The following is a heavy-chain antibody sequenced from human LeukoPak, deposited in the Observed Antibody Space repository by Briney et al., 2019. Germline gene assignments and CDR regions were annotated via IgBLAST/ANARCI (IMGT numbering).Heavy chain of an antibody. CDR2: IYYSGST. Sequence: ASETLSLTCTVSGGSISSSSYYWGWIRQPPGKGLEWIGSIYYSGSTYYNPSLKSRVTISVDTSKNQFSLKLSSVTAADTAVYYCAREEGAAAAPGWFDPWGQGTLVTVSS. D-gene: IGHD6-13*01. V-gene: IGHV4-39*07. CDR3: AREEGAAAAPGWFDP. CDR1: GGSISSSSYY. J-gene: IGHJ5*02.